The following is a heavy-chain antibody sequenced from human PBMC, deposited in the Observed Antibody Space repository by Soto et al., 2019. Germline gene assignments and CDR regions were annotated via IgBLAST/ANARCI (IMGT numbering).Heavy chain of an antibody. CDR3: STPLMYSSSWSFVY. V-gene: IGHV3-7*03. D-gene: IGHD6-13*01. J-gene: IGHJ4*01. CDR2: IKQDGSEK. CDR1: GFTFTSYW. Sequence: EVQLVESGGGLVQPGGSLRLSCAASGFTFTSYWMSWVRQAPGKGLEWVANIKQDGSEKYYVDSVKGRFTISRDNAKNSLYLQKHRLRAGDTAVYYCSTPLMYSSSWSFVYLGHGTLFTVSS.